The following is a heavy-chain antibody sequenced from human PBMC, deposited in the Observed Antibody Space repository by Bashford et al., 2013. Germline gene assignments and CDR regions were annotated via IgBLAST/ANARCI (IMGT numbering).Heavy chain of an antibody. J-gene: IGHJ4*02. CDR2: VYSTGGP. V-gene: IGHV4-39*01. CDR1: GGSISSGNYY. Sequence: SETLSLTCTVSGGSISSGNYYWVWIRQPPGKGLEWIGSVYSTGGPYPSPSLESRVTLSVDTSKNELSLKLSSVTAADTAVYYCGKSFGSGGYYVVPEYWGQGTLVTVSS. D-gene: IGHD3-10*01. CDR3: GKSFGSGGYYVVPEY.